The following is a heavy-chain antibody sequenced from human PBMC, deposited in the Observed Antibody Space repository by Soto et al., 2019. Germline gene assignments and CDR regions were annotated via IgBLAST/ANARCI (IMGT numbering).Heavy chain of an antibody. CDR2: IDYSGST. J-gene: IGHJ5*02. Sequence: QVQLQESGPGLVKPSQTLSLTCTVSGDSISSGNYYWTWIRQHPGKGLEWIGYIDYSGSTYYNPSLKSRVTIAVDMSKNWFSLKLSSVTAADTAMYYCARGEVVVINNGFDLWGQGTLVTVSS. D-gene: IGHD3-22*01. CDR3: ARGEVVVINNGFDL. CDR1: GDSISSGNYY. V-gene: IGHV4-31*03.